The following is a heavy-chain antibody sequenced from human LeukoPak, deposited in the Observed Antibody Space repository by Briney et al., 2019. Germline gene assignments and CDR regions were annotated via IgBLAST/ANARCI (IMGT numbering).Heavy chain of an antibody. D-gene: IGHD6-13*01. V-gene: IGHV4-34*01. Sequence: SETLSLTCTVSGGSISSYYWSWIRQPPGKGLEWIGEINHSGSTNYNPSLKSRVTISVDTSKNQFSLKLNSVTAADTAVYYCAREKFWYGLTVPGKRGEGHYFDYWGQGTLVTVSS. CDR3: AREKFWYGLTVPGKRGEGHYFDY. J-gene: IGHJ4*02. CDR2: INHSGST. CDR1: GGSISSYY.